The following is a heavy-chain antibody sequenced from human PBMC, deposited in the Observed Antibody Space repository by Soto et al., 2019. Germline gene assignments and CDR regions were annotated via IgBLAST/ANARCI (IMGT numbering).Heavy chain of an antibody. V-gene: IGHV2-5*01. CDR2: IYWNDDK. D-gene: IGHD6-19*01. CDR3: AHRPSGWYLFDY. J-gene: IGHJ4*02. CDR1: GFSLSTSGLG. Sequence: QITLKESGPTLVRPTQTLTLTCTFSGFSLSTSGLGVGWIRQHPGKALEWLALIYWNDDKRYSPSLKARLTITKDTSKHQVVLTMTNMDPVDTATYYCAHRPSGWYLFDYWGQGTLVTVSS.